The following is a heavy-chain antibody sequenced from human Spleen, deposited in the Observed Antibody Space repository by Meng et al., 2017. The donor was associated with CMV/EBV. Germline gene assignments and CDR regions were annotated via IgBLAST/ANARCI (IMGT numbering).Heavy chain of an antibody. Sequence: QVQLQESRPVRVKPSQTLSLTFTVSGGSISSGDYYWSWIRQPPGKGLEWIGYIYYSGSTYYNPSLKSRVTISVDTSKNQFSLKLSSVTAADTAVYYCATYYYDSSGYYCFDYWGQGTLVTVSS. V-gene: IGHV4-30-4*08. CDR3: ATYYYDSSGYYCFDY. D-gene: IGHD3-22*01. J-gene: IGHJ4*02. CDR2: IYYSGST. CDR1: GGSISSGDYY.